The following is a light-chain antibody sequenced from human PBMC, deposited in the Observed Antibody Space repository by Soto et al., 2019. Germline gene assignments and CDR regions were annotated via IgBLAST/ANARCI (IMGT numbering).Light chain of an antibody. CDR1: QTLXRW. CDR2: NAS. CDR3: QQSYRTPIS. J-gene: IGKJ5*01. V-gene: IGKV1-5*01. Sequence: IRLTHSTSTLSASVGDTVTIPCRASQTLXRWFDWYQEKPGKAPRILXANASTLESGGPSRFSGSGSGTDFTPTISRLQPEDCANYYWQQSYRTPISFGQGTRLDIK.